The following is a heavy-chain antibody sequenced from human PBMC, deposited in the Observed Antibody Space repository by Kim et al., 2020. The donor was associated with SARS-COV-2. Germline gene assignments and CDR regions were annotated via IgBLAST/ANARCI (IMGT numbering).Heavy chain of an antibody. CDR3: SRDLATTSLL. V-gene: IGHV3-72*01. D-gene: IGHD4-4*01. CDR1: GFSFSDHY. Sequence: GGSLRLSCAASGFSFSDHYMDWVRQAPGKGLEWVGRTRNKANSYKTEYAASVKGRFTISRDESKNSLYLQMNSLETEDTAVYYCSRDLATTSLLWGQGTLVTVSS. CDR2: TRNKANSYKT. J-gene: IGHJ4*02.